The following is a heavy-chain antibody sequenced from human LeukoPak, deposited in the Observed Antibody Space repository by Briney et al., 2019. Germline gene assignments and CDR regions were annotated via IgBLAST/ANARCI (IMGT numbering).Heavy chain of an antibody. Sequence: GGSLRLSCAASGFTFSSYSMNWVRQAPGKGLEWVSSISSSSSYIYYADSVKGRFTISRDNAKNSLYLQMNSLRAEDTAVYYSAREGAVLEWLFTFDPWGRGTLVTVSS. D-gene: IGHD3-3*02. J-gene: IGHJ5*02. V-gene: IGHV3-21*01. CDR1: GFTFSSYS. CDR2: ISSSSSYI. CDR3: AREGAVLEWLFTFDP.